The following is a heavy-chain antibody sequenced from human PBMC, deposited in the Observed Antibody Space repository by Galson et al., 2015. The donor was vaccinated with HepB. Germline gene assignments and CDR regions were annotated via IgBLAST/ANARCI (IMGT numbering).Heavy chain of an antibody. J-gene: IGHJ2*01. D-gene: IGHD3-22*01. V-gene: IGHV3-13*04. CDR3: ARVKHTSGYYTPDWYIDL. CDR1: GFTFSSYD. CDR2: IGTAGDT. Sequence: LRLSCAASGFTFSSYDMHWVRQGTGKGLEWVSAIGTAGDTYYPGSVKGRFTISRENAKNSFYLQMNSLRAGDTAVYYCARVKHTSGYYTPDWYIDLWGRGTLVTVSS.